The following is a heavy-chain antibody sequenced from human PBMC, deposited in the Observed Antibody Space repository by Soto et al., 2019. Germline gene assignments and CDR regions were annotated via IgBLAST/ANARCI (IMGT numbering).Heavy chain of an antibody. CDR3: ATNGLWSGYAFDI. V-gene: IGHV1-24*01. CDR2: FDPEDGET. J-gene: IGHJ3*02. D-gene: IGHD3-3*01. Sequence: ASVKVSCKVSGYTLTELSMHWVRQAPGKGLGWMGGFDPEDGETIYAQKFQGRVTMTEDTSTDTAYMELSSLRSEDTAVYYCATNGLWSGYAFDIWGQGTMVTVSS. CDR1: GYTLTELS.